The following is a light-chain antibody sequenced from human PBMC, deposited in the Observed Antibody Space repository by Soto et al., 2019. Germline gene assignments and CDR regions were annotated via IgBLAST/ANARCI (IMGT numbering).Light chain of an antibody. CDR3: QQRSNWPPLT. CDR2: GAS. V-gene: IGKV3-15*01. CDR1: QSVGSS. J-gene: IGKJ4*01. Sequence: IVMTQSPATLSVSPWERATLSCRASQSVGSSLAWYQQEPGQAPRLLIYGASTRATGIPARFSGSGSGTEFTLTISSLQSEDFAVYYCQQRSNWPPLTFGGGTKVDIK.